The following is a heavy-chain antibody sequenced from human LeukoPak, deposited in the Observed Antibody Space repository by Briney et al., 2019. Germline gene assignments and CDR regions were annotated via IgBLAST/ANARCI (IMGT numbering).Heavy chain of an antibody. V-gene: IGHV3-23*01. D-gene: IGHD4-23*01. J-gene: IGHJ5*02. CDR2: ISGSANSI. CDR3: AKDRDYGGINWFDP. Sequence: SGGSLRLSCAASGFTFSSYGMSWVRQAPGEGLEAVSAISGSANSIYYADSVKGRFTISRDNSKNTLYLRMNSLRAEDTAVYYCAKDRDYGGINWFDPWGQGTLVTVSS. CDR1: GFTFSSYG.